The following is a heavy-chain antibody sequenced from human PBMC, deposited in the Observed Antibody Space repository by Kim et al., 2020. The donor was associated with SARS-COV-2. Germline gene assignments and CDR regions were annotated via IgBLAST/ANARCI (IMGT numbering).Heavy chain of an antibody. J-gene: IGHJ4*02. CDR1: GGTFSSYA. CDR3: ARGANWNYAGVDY. CDR2: IIPILGIA. V-gene: IGHV1-69*04. D-gene: IGHD1-7*01. Sequence: SVKVSCKASGGTFSSYAISWVRQAPGQGLEWMGRIIPILGIANYAQKFQGRVTITADKSTSTAYMELSSLRSEDTAVYYCARGANWNYAGVDYWGQGTLVTVSS.